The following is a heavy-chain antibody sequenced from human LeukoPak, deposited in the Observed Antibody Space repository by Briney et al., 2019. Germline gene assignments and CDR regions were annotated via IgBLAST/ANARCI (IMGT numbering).Heavy chain of an antibody. Sequence: SETLSLTCTVSGGSISSYYWSWIRQPPGKGLEWIGYIYYSGSTNYSPSLKSRVTISVDTSKNQFSLKLSSVTAADTAVYYCARSKAIRYFDWYAFDIWGQGTMVTVSS. J-gene: IGHJ3*02. D-gene: IGHD3-9*01. CDR2: IYYSGST. CDR1: GGSISSYY. V-gene: IGHV4-59*01. CDR3: ARSKAIRYFDWYAFDI.